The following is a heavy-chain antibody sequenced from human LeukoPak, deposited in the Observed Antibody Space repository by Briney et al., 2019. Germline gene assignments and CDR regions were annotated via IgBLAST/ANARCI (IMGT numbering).Heavy chain of an antibody. D-gene: IGHD2-21*01. Sequence: GASVKVSCKASGYTFTSYDINWVRQATGQGLEWMGWMNPNSGGTNYAQKFQGRVTMTRDTSISTAYMELSRLRSDDTAVYYCAREYCGGDCYSFDAFDIWGQGTMVTVSS. CDR3: AREYCGGDCYSFDAFDI. CDR1: GYTFTSYD. CDR2: MNPNSGGT. J-gene: IGHJ3*02. V-gene: IGHV1-2*02.